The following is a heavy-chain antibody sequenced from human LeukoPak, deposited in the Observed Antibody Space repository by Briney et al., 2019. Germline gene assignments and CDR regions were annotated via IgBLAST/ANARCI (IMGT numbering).Heavy chain of an antibody. V-gene: IGHV3-21*01. Sequence: GGSLRLSGAASGFTFSSYSMNWVRQAPGKGLEWVLSISSSSSYIYYADSVKGRFTISRDNAKNSLYLQMNSLRAEDTAVYYCARTMVRGVIGDGFDPWGQGTLVTVSS. J-gene: IGHJ5*02. CDR1: GFTFSSYS. CDR2: ISSSSSYI. CDR3: ARTMVRGVIGDGFDP. D-gene: IGHD3-10*01.